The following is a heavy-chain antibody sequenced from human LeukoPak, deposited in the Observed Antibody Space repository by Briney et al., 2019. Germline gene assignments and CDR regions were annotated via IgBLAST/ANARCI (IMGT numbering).Heavy chain of an antibody. CDR1: GFTFSSYA. D-gene: IGHD3-3*01. CDR3: ARDRALRFLEWLSDYYYYYYMDV. J-gene: IGHJ6*03. Sequence: PGGSLRLSCAASGFTFSSYAMSWVRQAPGKGLEWVSAISGSGGSTYYADSVKGRFTISRDNAKNSLYLQMNSLRAEDTAVYYCARDRALRFLEWLSDYYYYYYMDVWGKGTTVTVSS. V-gene: IGHV3-23*01. CDR2: ISGSGGST.